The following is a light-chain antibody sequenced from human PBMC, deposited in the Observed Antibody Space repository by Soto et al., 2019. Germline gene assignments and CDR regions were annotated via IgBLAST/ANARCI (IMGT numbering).Light chain of an antibody. J-gene: IGKJ4*01. CDR1: QSVSRY. CDR2: DTS. CDR3: QQSSNWPLS. V-gene: IGKV3-11*01. Sequence: EIVLTQSPATLSLSPGERATLSCRASQSVSRYLAWYQQKPGQAPRLLIYDTSNRATGIPARFSGSGSGTDFTLTISSLEPEEFAVYYCQQSSNWPLSFGGGTKVEIK.